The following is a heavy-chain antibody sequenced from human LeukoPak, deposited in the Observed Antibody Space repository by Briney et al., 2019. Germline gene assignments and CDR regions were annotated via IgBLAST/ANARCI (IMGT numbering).Heavy chain of an antibody. J-gene: IGHJ4*02. Sequence: PSETLSLTCTVSGGTISTYYWKWLPQPAGQGLEWIGHIYSSGSANYNPSLKSRVTMSVDTSKNQFSLRLTSVTAADTAVYYCARRAGNSWFFDYWGQGILVTVSS. V-gene: IGHV4-4*07. CDR3: ARRAGNSWFFDY. CDR2: IYSSGSA. CDR1: GGTISTYY. D-gene: IGHD6-13*01.